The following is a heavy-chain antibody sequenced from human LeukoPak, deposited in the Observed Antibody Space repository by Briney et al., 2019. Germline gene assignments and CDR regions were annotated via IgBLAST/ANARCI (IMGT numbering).Heavy chain of an antibody. CDR1: GFTLSSYW. CDR3: ARDPVAIQLWPTPTYGMDV. CDR2: IKQDGSEK. Sequence: PGGSLRLSCAASGFTLSSYWMTWVRQAPGKGLEWVANIKQDGSEKYYVESVKGRFTISRDNAKNSLYLQMNSLRAEDTAVYYCARDPVAIQLWPTPTYGMDVWGQGTTVTVSS. V-gene: IGHV3-7*01. J-gene: IGHJ6*02. D-gene: IGHD5-18*01.